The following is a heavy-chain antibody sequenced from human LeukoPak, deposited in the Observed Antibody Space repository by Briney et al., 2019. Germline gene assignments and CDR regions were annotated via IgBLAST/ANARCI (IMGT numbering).Heavy chain of an antibody. CDR3: ARETGTLDY. CDR1: GFTFSDHY. D-gene: IGHD1-14*01. Sequence: PGGSLRLSCVASGFTFSDHYMSWIRQAPGKGLEWVSYMSSSGSTIYYVDSVKGRFTISRDNAKNSLYLQMNSLRAEDTAVYYCARETGTLDYWGQGTLVTVS. J-gene: IGHJ4*02. V-gene: IGHV3-11*01. CDR2: MSSSGSTI.